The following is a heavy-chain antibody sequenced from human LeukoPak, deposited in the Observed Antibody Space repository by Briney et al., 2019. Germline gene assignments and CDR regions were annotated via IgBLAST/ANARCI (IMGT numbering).Heavy chain of an antibody. J-gene: IGHJ4*02. CDR2: IYYNGNT. CDR1: GGSISSSDYY. D-gene: IGHD4-23*01. V-gene: IGHV4-39*01. CDR3: ARTVGTHRFDY. Sequence: PSETLSLTCTVSGGSISSSDYYWGWIRQPPGERLEWIGTIYYNGNTYYNPSPQSRVIISVDTSKNQFSLKLTSVTAPDTAVYYCARTVGTHRFDYWGQGILVAVSS.